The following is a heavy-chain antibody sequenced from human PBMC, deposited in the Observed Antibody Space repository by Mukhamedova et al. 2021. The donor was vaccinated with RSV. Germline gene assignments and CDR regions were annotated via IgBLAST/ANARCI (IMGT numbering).Heavy chain of an antibody. CDR3: AKGGYSYGIYNWFDP. J-gene: IGHJ5*02. Sequence: GLEWVSAISGSGGSTYYADSVKDRFTISRDNSKNTLYLQMNSLRAEDTAVYYCAKGGYSYGIYNWFDPWGQGTLVTVSS. D-gene: IGHD5-18*01. V-gene: IGHV3-23*01. CDR2: ISGSGGST.